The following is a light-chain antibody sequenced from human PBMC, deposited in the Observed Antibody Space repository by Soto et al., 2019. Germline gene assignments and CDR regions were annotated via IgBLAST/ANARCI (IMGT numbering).Light chain of an antibody. CDR3: QQYYSYPRT. CDR1: QVISSY. CDR2: AAS. V-gene: IGKV1-8*01. Sequence: IPMTQSPSSFSSSTGYIVTITFRASQVISSYLAWYHQKPWKAPKLLIYAASTLQSGVPSRFSGSGSGTDFTLTISCLQSEDFATYYCQQYYSYPRTFGQGTKV. J-gene: IGKJ1*01.